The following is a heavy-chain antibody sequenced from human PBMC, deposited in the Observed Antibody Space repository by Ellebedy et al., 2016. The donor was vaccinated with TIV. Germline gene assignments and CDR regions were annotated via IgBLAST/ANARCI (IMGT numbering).Heavy chain of an antibody. D-gene: IGHD3-16*01. CDR1: DDSFRRNGYY. CDR3: ARKIGESWFDP. CDR2: IYYSGST. Sequence: MPSETLSLTCSVSDDSFRRNGYYCTWIRQPPGKGLEWIGYIYYSGSTYYNPSLKSRVIILVDTSKKQFSLQLSSVTAADTAVYFCARKIGESWFDPWGQGTLVTVSS. V-gene: IGHV4-30-4*01. J-gene: IGHJ5*02.